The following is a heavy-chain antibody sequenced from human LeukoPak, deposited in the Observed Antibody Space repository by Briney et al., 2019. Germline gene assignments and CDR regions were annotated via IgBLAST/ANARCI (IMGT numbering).Heavy chain of an antibody. Sequence: HPGGSLRLSCAASGFTFSSYGMHWVRQAPGKGLEWVAVIWYDGSNKYYADSVKGRFTISRDNSKNTLYLQMNSLRAEDTAVYYCARDLHCSGGSCYSVPDYWGQGTLVTVSS. V-gene: IGHV3-33*01. D-gene: IGHD2-15*01. CDR1: GFTFSSYG. CDR3: ARDLHCSGGSCYSVPDY. CDR2: IWYDGSNK. J-gene: IGHJ4*02.